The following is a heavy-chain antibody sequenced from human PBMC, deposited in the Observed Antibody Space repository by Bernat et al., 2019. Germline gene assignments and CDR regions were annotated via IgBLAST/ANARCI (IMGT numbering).Heavy chain of an antibody. CDR2: ISYDGSNK. CDR3: AREDYGDYEIDAFDI. V-gene: IGHV3-30-3*01. CDR1: GFTFSSYA. D-gene: IGHD4-17*01. Sequence: QVQLAESGGGVVQPGRSLRLSCAASGFTFSSYAMHWVRQAPGKGLEWVAVISYDGSNKYYADSVKGRFTISRDNSKNTLYLQMNSLRAEDTAVYYCAREDYGDYEIDAFDIWGQGTMVTVSS. J-gene: IGHJ3*02.